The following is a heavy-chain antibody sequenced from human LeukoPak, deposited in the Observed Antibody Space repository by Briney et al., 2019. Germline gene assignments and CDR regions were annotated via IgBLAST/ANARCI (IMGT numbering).Heavy chain of an antibody. J-gene: IGHJ4*02. CDR3: ARKLPGVRDFDS. V-gene: IGHV4-34*01. CDR1: GGSFSGYY. Sequence: SETLSLTCAVYGGSFSGYYWTWIRQPPGKGLEWIGEINHVRSTKYNPSLESRVTISVDTSKNQVSLKLRSVTAADTAVYYCARKLPGVRDFDSWGQGTLVTVSS. D-gene: IGHD3-10*01. CDR2: INHVRST.